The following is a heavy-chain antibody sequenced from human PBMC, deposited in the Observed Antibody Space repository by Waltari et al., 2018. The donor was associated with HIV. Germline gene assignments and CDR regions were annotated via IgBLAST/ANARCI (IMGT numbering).Heavy chain of an antibody. CDR2: ISFEGAKK. D-gene: IGHD6-13*01. CDR3: ARDLAYSSTWPSY. CDR1: GFCFGCYD. V-gene: IGHV3-30*03. J-gene: IGHJ4*02. Sequence: QLRLVESGVGVVQPGRYLRLSGEASGFCFGCYDMHWVRQTHDKGLEWVAGISFEGAKKNYIDSVKGRFTVSRDNSKNTMYLQMNNLRPDDTAVYYCARDLAYSSTWPSYWGQGTLVTVSS.